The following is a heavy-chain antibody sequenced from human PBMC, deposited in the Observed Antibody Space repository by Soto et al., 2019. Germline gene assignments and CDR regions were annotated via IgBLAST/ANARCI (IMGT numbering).Heavy chain of an antibody. J-gene: IGHJ4*02. CDR3: ARDIAIFGVGIDY. CDR2: IYYSGST. Sequence: SETLSLTCTVSGGSISSGGYYWSWIRQHPGKGLEWIGYIYYSGSTYYNPSLKSRVTISVDTSKNQFSLKLSSVTAADTAVYYCARDIAIFGVGIDYWGQGTLVTVSS. D-gene: IGHD3-3*01. CDR1: GGSISSGGYY. V-gene: IGHV4-31*03.